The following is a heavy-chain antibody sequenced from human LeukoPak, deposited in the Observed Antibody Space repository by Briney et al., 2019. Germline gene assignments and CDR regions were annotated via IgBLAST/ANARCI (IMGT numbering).Heavy chain of an antibody. Sequence: YPSEALSLTCTVSGGSISSYYWSWIRQPPGKGLEWIGYIYTSGSTNYNPSLKSRVTISVDTSKNQSSLKLSSVTAADTAVYYCARRVISSSSSTFDYWGQGTLVTVSS. V-gene: IGHV4-4*09. CDR3: ARRVISSSSSTFDY. J-gene: IGHJ4*02. D-gene: IGHD6-6*01. CDR2: IYTSGST. CDR1: GGSISSYY.